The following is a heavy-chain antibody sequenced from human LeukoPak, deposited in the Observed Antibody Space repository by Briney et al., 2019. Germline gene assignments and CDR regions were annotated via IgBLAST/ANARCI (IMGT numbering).Heavy chain of an antibody. Sequence: PGGSLRLSCAASGFTFSSTWMNWVRQAPGKGLVWVSRINSDGSTITYADSVKGRFTISRDNAKNSVYLHMNSLRAEDTALYYCARLSAYYYGSFFYYYMDVWGKGTTVTVSS. CDR2: INSDGSTI. D-gene: IGHD3-10*01. CDR3: ARLSAYYYGSFFYYYMDV. J-gene: IGHJ6*03. CDR1: GFTFSSTW. V-gene: IGHV3-74*01.